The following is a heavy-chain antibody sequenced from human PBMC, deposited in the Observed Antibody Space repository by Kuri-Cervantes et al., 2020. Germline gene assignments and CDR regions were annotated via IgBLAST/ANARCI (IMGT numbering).Heavy chain of an antibody. CDR2: IYYSGST. D-gene: IGHD3-9*01. CDR1: GGSISTYY. CDR3: ASTSDILTGYADYFDY. V-gene: IGHV4-59*01. J-gene: IGHJ4*02. Sequence: SETLSLTCTVSGGSISTYYWTWIRQPPGQGLEWIGYIYYSGSTNYNPSLKSRVTISVDTSKNQFSLKLSSVTAADTAVYYCASTSDILTGYADYFDYWGQGTLVTVSS.